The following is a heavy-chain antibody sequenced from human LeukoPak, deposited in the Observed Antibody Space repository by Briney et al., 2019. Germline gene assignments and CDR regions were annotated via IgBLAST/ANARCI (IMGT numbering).Heavy chain of an antibody. CDR3: ARGGEYSGYNFEDGYNFFDS. J-gene: IGHJ4*02. CDR1: VCTFTKYA. CDR2: IIPMFGTA. V-gene: IGHV1-69*13. D-gene: IGHD5-12*01. Sequence: ASVNVSFTSSVCTFTKYAISWVGQAPGQGLEWMGGIIPMFGTATYVQKFQGRVTITADDSTSTAYMELSSLRSEDTAVYYCARGGEYSGYNFEDGYNFFDSWGQGTLVIVSS.